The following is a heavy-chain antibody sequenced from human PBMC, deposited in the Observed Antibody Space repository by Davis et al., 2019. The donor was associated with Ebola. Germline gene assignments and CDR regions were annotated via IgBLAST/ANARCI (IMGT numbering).Heavy chain of an antibody. J-gene: IGHJ6*02. CDR1: GFTFSSYS. CDR3: ARDDGWGAVAGTRFLYYGMDV. CDR2: ISSSSSTI. V-gene: IGHV3-48*02. Sequence: PGGSLRLSCRGSGFTFSSYSMNWVRQAPGKGLEWVSYISSSSSTIYYADSVKGRFTISRDNAKNSLYLQMNSLRDEDTAVYYCARDDGWGAVAGTRFLYYGMDVWGQGTTVTVSS. D-gene: IGHD6-19*01.